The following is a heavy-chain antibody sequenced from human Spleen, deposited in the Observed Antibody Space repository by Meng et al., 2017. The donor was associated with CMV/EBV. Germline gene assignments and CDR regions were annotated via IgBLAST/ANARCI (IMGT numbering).Heavy chain of an antibody. CDR2: ISSSSSYI. Sequence: GESLKISCAASGFTFSSYSMNWVRQAPGKGLEWVSSISSSSSYIYYADSVKGRFTISRDNAKNSLYLQMNSLRAEDTAVYYCAREGKDYDFWSGYYYYGMDVWGQGTTVTVSS. V-gene: IGHV3-21*01. D-gene: IGHD3-3*01. J-gene: IGHJ6*02. CDR1: GFTFSSYS. CDR3: AREGKDYDFWSGYYYYGMDV.